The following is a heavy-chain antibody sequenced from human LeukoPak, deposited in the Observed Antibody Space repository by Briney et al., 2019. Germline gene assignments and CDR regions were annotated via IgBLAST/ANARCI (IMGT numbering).Heavy chain of an antibody. Sequence: ASVKVSCKASGYTFTGYYMHWVRQAPGQGLEWMGWFNPNSGGTNYAQKFQGWVTMTRDTSISTAYMELSRLRSDDTAVYYCARGTYGSGSYSFDYWGQGTLVTVSS. D-gene: IGHD3-10*01. V-gene: IGHV1-2*04. CDR3: ARGTYGSGSYSFDY. J-gene: IGHJ4*02. CDR1: GYTFTGYY. CDR2: FNPNSGGT.